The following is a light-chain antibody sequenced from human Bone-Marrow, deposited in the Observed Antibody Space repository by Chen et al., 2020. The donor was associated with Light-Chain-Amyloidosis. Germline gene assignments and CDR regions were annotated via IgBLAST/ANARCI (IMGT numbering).Light chain of an antibody. CDR1: NIGSPS. CDR2: DDS. J-gene: IGLJ3*02. CDR3: QVWVRSSDRPV. V-gene: IGLV3-21*02. Sequence: SYVRTPPSAVSVAPGQTATIACGGNNIGSPSVHWSQQTPGQAPLLVVYDDSDRPSGFPERLSGSNSGNTATLTISRVEAGDEADYYCQVWVRSSDRPVFGGGTKLTVL.